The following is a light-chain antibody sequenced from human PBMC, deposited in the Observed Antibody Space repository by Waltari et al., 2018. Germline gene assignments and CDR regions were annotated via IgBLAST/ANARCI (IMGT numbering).Light chain of an antibody. V-gene: IGKV1-9*01. J-gene: IGKJ4*01. Sequence: DIQLTQSPSFLSTSVGDRVTITCRANQDISSYLAWYQHKPGKAPKVLISAASTLQSAVPSRFSGSGSGTEFTLTISSLQSEDITTYYCQQLLSYPLTFGGGTKVEIK. CDR2: AAS. CDR3: QQLLSYPLT. CDR1: QDISSY.